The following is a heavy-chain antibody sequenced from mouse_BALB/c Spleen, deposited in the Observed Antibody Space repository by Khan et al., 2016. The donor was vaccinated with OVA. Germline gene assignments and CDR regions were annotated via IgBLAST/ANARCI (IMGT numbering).Heavy chain of an antibody. V-gene: IGHV1-9*01. J-gene: IGHJ1*01. D-gene: IGHD2-1*01. Sequence: QVQLQQSGAELMKPGASVKISCKATGYTFSSYWIEWIKQRPGHGLEWIGEILPGSDSTNYNEKFKGKATFTADTSSNTAYMQLSSLTSEDSAVYYCARYGNHWYFDVWGAGTTVTVSS. CDR2: ILPGSDST. CDR1: GYTFSSYW. CDR3: ARYGNHWYFDV.